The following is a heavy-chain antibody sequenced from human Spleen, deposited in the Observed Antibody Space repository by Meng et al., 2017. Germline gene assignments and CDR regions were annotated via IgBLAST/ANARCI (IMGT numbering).Heavy chain of an antibody. V-gene: IGHV6-1*01. Sequence: VQLQQSGPGLVKPSHTLSLTCAISGDSVASISAAWNWIRQSPSRGLEWLGRTYYRSKWFNDYALSVKSRVTVNPDTSKNQFSLQLNSVTPEDTAVYYCARGDGYIIDYWGQGTLVTVSS. J-gene: IGHJ4*02. CDR2: TYYRSKWFN. D-gene: IGHD5-24*01. CDR3: ARGDGYIIDY. CDR1: GDSVASISAA.